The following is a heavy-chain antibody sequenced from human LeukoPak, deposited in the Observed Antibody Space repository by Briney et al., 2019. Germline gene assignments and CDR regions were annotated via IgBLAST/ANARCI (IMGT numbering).Heavy chain of an antibody. CDR2: INPNSGGT. Sequence: ASVKVSCKASGYRFTGYYMHWVRKAPGQGLEWMGWINPNSGGTNYAQKFQGRVTMTRDTSISTAYMELSRLRSDDTAVYYCARGRAVVDAFDIWGQGTMVTVSS. CDR3: ARGRAVVDAFDI. J-gene: IGHJ3*02. CDR1: GYRFTGYY. V-gene: IGHV1-2*02. D-gene: IGHD2-15*01.